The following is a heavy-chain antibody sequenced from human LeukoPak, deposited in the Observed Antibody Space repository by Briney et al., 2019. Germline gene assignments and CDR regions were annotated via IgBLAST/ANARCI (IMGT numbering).Heavy chain of an antibody. J-gene: IGHJ4*02. CDR1: GFTFGSYA. Sequence: GGSLRLSCAASGFTFGSYAVSWVRQAPEKGLEWVSAIDGSGDNTYYADSVKGRFTISRDNAKNTLYLQMNSLRAEDTAVCYCAKEDRLRTIDYWGQGTLVTVSS. CDR2: IDGSGDNT. CDR3: AKEDRLRTIDY. D-gene: IGHD4-17*01. V-gene: IGHV3-23*01.